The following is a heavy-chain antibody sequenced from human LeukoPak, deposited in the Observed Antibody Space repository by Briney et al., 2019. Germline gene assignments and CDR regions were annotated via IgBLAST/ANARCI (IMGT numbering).Heavy chain of an antibody. J-gene: IGHJ6*04. Sequence: TGGSLRLSCAASGFTFSSYSMNWVRQAPGKGLDWVSYISSSGSTIYYADSVKGRFTISRDNAKNSLYLQMNSLRAEDTAVYYYAELGITMIGGVWGKGTTVTISS. CDR2: ISSSGSTI. D-gene: IGHD3-10*02. CDR3: AELGITMIGGV. V-gene: IGHV3-48*04. CDR1: GFTFSSYS.